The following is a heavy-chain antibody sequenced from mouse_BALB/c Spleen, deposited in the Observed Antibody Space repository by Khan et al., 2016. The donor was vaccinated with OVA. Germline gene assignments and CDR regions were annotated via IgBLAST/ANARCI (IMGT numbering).Heavy chain of an antibody. Sequence: EVMLVESGGGLVKPGGSLKFSCAASGFTFSNYAMSWVRQTPEKRLEWVASISSGGSTYYQDSVKGRFTISRDNARNILYLQMSSLRSEDTAMYYCARDYWFTYWGQGTLVTVSA. J-gene: IGHJ3*01. CDR2: ISSGGST. CDR3: ARDYWFTY. CDR1: GFTFSNYA. V-gene: IGHV5-6-5*01.